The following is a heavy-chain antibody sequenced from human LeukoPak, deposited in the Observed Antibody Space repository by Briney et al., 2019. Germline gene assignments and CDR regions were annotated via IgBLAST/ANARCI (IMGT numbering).Heavy chain of an antibody. V-gene: IGHV3-30*04. CDR3: ARDPSYRGFDVFDI. Sequence: PGGSLRLSCAASGFTFSSYAMHWVRQAPGKGLEWVAVISYDGSNKYYADSVKGRFTISRDNSKNTLYLQMNSLRAEDTAVYYCARDPSYRGFDVFDIWGQGTMVTVSS. CDR1: GFTFSSYA. CDR2: ISYDGSNK. J-gene: IGHJ3*02. D-gene: IGHD3-10*01.